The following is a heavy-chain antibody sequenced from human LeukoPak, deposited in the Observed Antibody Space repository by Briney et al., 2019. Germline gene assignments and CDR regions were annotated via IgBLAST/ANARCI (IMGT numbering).Heavy chain of an antibody. CDR1: GGSISSYY. CDR3: ASGPYGDYVPYYWYFDL. Sequence: PSETLSLTCTVSGGSISSYYWSWIRQPAGKGLEWIGRIYTSGSTNYNPSLKSRVTMSVDTSKNQFSLKLSSVTAADTAVYYCASGPYGDYVPYYWYFDLWGRGTLVTVSS. J-gene: IGHJ2*01. V-gene: IGHV4-4*07. CDR2: IYTSGST. D-gene: IGHD4-17*01.